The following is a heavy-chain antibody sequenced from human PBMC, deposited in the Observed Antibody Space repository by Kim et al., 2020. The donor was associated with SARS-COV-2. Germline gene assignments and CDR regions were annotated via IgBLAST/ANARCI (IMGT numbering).Heavy chain of an antibody. D-gene: IGHD6-13*01. CDR3: TTDSSSGWYGDFDY. V-gene: IGHV3-15*01. J-gene: IGHJ4*02. Sequence: APMKGRFTISRDDSKNTLYLQMNSLKTEDTAVYYCTTDSSSGWYGDFDYWGQGTLVTVSS.